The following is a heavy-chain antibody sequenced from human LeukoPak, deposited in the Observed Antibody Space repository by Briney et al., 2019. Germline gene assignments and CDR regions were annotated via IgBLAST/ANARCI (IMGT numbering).Heavy chain of an antibody. CDR3: ARHSDTAMVTDY. CDR1: GGSISSYY. CDR2: IYYSGST. J-gene: IGHJ4*02. D-gene: IGHD5-18*01. V-gene: IGHV4-59*08. Sequence: PSGTLSLTCTVSGGSISSYYWSWIRQPPGKGLEWIGYIYYSGSTNYNPSLKSRVTISVDTSKNQFSLKLSSVTAADTAVYYCARHSDTAMVTDYWGQGTLVTVSS.